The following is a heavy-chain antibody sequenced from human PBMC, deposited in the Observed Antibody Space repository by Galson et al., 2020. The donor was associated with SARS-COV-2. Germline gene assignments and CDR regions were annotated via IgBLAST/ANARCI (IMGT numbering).Heavy chain of an antibody. J-gene: IGHJ5*02. V-gene: IGHV4-34*01. CDR1: GGSFRGYY. CDR2: INQSAST. CDR3: ARGRPSSCSGGSCYAYWFDP. Sequence: SETLSPTCAVHGGSFRGYYWSWIRKPPGKGLEWIGEINQSASTHYNPSLKSRVTTSVDTSKNQFSLKLSSVTAADTAVYYCARGRPSSCSGGSCYAYWFDPWGQGTLVTVSS. D-gene: IGHD2-15*01.